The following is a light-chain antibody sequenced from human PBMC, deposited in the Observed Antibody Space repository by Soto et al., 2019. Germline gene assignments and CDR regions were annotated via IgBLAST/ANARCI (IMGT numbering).Light chain of an antibody. J-gene: IGKJ1*01. Sequence: IRLSQSPSSLSATVGDRVTITSRASQGISSYLAWYQQKPGRAPKLLIYAASSLQSGVPSRFSGSGSGTDFTLTISSLQPEDFATYYCQHSYNTPRTFGQGTKVDI. CDR1: QGISSY. V-gene: IGKV1-39*01. CDR3: QHSYNTPRT. CDR2: AAS.